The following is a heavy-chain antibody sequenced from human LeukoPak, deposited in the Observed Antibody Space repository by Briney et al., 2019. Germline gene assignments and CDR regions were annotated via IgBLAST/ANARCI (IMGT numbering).Heavy chain of an antibody. CDR3: AREEEWYASGSYYKGFDS. Sequence: GGSLRLSCAASGFTFSNYNMNWVRQAPGKGLEWVSCISTRSTYIYYADSVKGRFTISRDNAKNSLYLQMNSLRADDTAVYYCAREEEWYASGSYYKGFDSWGQGTLVTVSS. CDR2: ISTRSTYI. V-gene: IGHV3-21*01. CDR1: GFTFSNYN. J-gene: IGHJ4*02. D-gene: IGHD3-10*01.